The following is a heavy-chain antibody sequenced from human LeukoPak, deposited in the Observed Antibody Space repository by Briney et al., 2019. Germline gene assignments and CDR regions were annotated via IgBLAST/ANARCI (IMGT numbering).Heavy chain of an antibody. J-gene: IGHJ3*02. D-gene: IGHD3-22*01. Sequence: GASVKVSCKASGYTFTYYHIHWVRQAPGQGLEWMGIINPNGGSTTYAQKFQGRLTMTRDMSTSTAYMELRSLRSDDTAVYYCARVTYYYDSSGYYSRAFDIWGQGTMVTVSS. CDR1: GYTFTYYH. CDR3: ARVTYYYDSSGYYSRAFDI. V-gene: IGHV1-46*01. CDR2: INPNGGST.